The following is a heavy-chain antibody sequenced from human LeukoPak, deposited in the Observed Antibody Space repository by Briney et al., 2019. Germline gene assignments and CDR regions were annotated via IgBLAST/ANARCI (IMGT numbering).Heavy chain of an antibody. V-gene: IGHV4-59*08. CDR2: IFDSGST. CDR3: ARHRSGSSWFAP. J-gene: IGHJ5*02. Sequence: SETLSLTCTASGDSFSSYYWSWIRQPPGKGLEWIGYIFDSGSTNYNPSLKSRVTISLDTSKSQFSLRLSSVTAADTAMYYCARHRSGSSWFAPWGQGTLVTVSS. D-gene: IGHD6-19*01. CDR1: GDSFSSYY.